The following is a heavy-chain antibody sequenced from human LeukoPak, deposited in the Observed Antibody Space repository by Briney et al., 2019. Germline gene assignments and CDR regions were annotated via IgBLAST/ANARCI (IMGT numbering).Heavy chain of an antibody. CDR1: GFTFSSYA. Sequence: GGSLRLSCAASGFTFSSYAMSWVRQAPGKGPEWVSAISGSGGSTYYADSVKGRFTISRDNSKNTLYLQMNSLRAEDTAVYYCAKSNSGWYYYYGMDVWGQGTTVTVSS. D-gene: IGHD6-19*01. V-gene: IGHV3-23*01. J-gene: IGHJ6*02. CDR3: AKSNSGWYYYYGMDV. CDR2: ISGSGGST.